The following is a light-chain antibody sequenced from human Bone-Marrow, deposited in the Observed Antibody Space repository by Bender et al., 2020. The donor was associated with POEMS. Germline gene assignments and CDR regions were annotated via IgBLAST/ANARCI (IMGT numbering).Light chain of an antibody. V-gene: IGLV1-40*01. CDR2: GYN. Sequence: QSVLTQPPSVSGAPGQRVTISCTGSSSNTGSGYDINWYQHLPGTAPKLLIYGYNNRPSGVPDRFSASKSGTSASLAITRLQVEDEADYYCCSYAGSLTWVFGGGTKLTVL. CDR3: CSYAGSLTWV. CDR1: SSNTGSGYD. J-gene: IGLJ3*02.